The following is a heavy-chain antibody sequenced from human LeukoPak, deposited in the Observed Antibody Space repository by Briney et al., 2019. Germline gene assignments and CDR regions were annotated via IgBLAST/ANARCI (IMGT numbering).Heavy chain of an antibody. CDR3: AREARYYYDSSGQAFDI. CDR1: GFTFSNYD. D-gene: IGHD3-22*01. J-gene: IGHJ3*02. Sequence: PGGSLSLSCAASGFTFSNYDMHWVRQATGKGLEWVSGIGTAGDIYYPGSVKGRFTISRENAKNSLYLQMNSLRAEDTAVYYCAREARYYYDSSGQAFDIWGQGTMVTVSS. CDR2: IGTAGDI. V-gene: IGHV3-13*01.